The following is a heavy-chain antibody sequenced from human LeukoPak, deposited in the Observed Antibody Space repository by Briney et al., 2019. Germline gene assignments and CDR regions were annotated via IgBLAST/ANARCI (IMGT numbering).Heavy chain of an antibody. V-gene: IGHV1-8*01. CDR3: ARAVPLAQQLVQGAFDI. D-gene: IGHD6-13*01. CDR1: GYPFTSYD. J-gene: IGHJ3*02. CDR2: MNPNSGNT. Sequence: ASVKASFKASGYPFTSYDINWVRQAPGQGLEWMGWMNPNSGNTGYIQKFQGRLTMTRDTSTSTGYMELSRLRSGDTAVYYCARAVPLAQQLVQGAFDIWGQGTMVTVSS.